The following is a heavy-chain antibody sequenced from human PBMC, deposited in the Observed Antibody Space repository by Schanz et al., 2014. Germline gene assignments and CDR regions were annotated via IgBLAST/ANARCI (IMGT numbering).Heavy chain of an antibody. CDR2: INGYNGHT. V-gene: IGHV1-18*01. J-gene: IGHJ4*02. CDR3: ARAFGGYDPAGALDY. D-gene: IGHD5-12*01. Sequence: QVLLVQSGAEVKQPGASVKVSCKASGYTFSSYGITWVRQAPGQGLEWMGWINGYNGHTLYAQKFQGRSTRTTGTSTSTSYMELTSLRFDDTAVFYCARAFGGYDPAGALDYWGQGTLVTVSS. CDR1: GYTFSSYG.